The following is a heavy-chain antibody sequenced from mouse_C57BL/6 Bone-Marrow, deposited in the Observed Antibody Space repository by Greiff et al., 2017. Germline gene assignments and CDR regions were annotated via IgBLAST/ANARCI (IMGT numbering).Heavy chain of an antibody. CDR3: ARARDNLASGMAY. J-gene: IGHJ3*01. V-gene: IGHV1-81*01. Sequence: VQLQQSGAELARPGASVKLSCKASGYTFTSYGISWVKQRTGQGLEWIGEIYPRSGNTYYNEKFKGKATLTADKSSSTAYRRLRSLTTEYSAVYFCARARDNLASGMAYWGQGTLVTVSA. D-gene: IGHD1-3*01. CDR2: IYPRSGNT. CDR1: GYTFTSYG.